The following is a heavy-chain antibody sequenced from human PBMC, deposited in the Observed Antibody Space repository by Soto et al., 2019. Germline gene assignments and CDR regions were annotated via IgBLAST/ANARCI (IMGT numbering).Heavy chain of an antibody. V-gene: IGHV3-33*01. CDR1: ESMFGSYG. J-gene: IGHJ6*02. D-gene: IGHD3-22*01. CDR3: ARVSSDYYGMDV. CDR2: IWYYGSIK. Sequence: QVQLVESGGGVVQPGRSLRLSCVASESMFGSYGMYWVRQAPGKGLEWVAVIWYYGSIKHYADSVKGRFTISRDNSKNTLQLQMNSLRAEDTAVYYCARVSSDYYGMDVWGQGTAVIVSS.